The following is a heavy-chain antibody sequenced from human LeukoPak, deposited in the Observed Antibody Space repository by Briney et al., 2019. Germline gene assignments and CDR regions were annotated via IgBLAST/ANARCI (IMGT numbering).Heavy chain of an antibody. J-gene: IGHJ5*02. CDR2: IYYSGST. CDR1: GGSISSSSYY. Sequence: PSETLSLTCTVSGGSISSSSYYWGWIRQPPGKGLEWIGSIYYSGSTYYNPSLKSRVTISVDTSKNQFSLELSSVTAADTAVYYCARSCYNVGWFDPWGQGTLVTVSS. D-gene: IGHD2-15*01. CDR3: ARSCYNVGWFDP. V-gene: IGHV4-39*07.